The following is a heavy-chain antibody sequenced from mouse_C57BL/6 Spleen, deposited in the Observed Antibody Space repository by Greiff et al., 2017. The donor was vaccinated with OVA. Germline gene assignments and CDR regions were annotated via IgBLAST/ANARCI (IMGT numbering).Heavy chain of an antibody. J-gene: IGHJ2*01. V-gene: IGHV1-61*01. CDR2: IYPSDSET. Sequence: QVQLQQPGAELVRPGSSVKLSCKASGYTFTSYWMDWVKQRPGQGLEWIGNIYPSDSETHYNQKFKDKATLTVDKSSSTAYMQLSSLTSEDSAVYYCASSTTVVASDYWGQGTTLTVSS. D-gene: IGHD1-1*01. CDR1: GYTFTSYW. CDR3: ASSTTVVASDY.